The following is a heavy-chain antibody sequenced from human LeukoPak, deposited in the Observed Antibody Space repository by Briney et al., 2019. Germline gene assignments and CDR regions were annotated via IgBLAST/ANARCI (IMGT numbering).Heavy chain of an antibody. Sequence: ASVKVSCKASGYTFTSYDINWVRQATGQGLEWMGWMNPNSGNTGYAQKFQGRVTMTRNTSISTAYMELSSLRSEDTAVYYCARGYSSPPHYYYYGMDVWGQGTTVTVSS. V-gene: IGHV1-8*01. J-gene: IGHJ6*02. D-gene: IGHD6-13*01. CDR2: MNPNSGNT. CDR1: GYTFTSYD. CDR3: ARGYSSPPHYYYYGMDV.